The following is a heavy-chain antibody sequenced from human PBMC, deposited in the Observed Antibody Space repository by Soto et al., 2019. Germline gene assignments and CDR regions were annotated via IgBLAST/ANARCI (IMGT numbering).Heavy chain of an antibody. CDR3: ERFYYGWGSTNLLAY. V-gene: IGHV4-59*08. D-gene: IGHD3-10*01. J-gene: IGHJ1*01. Sequence: PSETLSLTCTVSGGSISSYDWSWIRQPPGKGLEWIGYIYYSGSTNYNPSLKSRVTISVDTSKNQISLKLSSVTAEDTAVYCGERFYYGWGSTNLLAYWAQGTLVPVSS. CDR2: IYYSGST. CDR1: GGSISSYD.